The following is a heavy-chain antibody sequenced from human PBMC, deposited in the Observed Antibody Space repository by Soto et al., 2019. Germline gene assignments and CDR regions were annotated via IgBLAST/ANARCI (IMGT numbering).Heavy chain of an antibody. CDR2: IYYSGST. CDR1: GGSISSYY. CDR3: ARGIYDTTVGTAFDI. Sequence: WETLSLTCTVSGGSISSYYWSWIRQPPGKGLEWVGYIYYSGSTNYNPSLKSRVTISVDTSKNQFSLQLNSVTPEDTAVYYCARGIYDTTVGTAFDIWGQGTKVTVSS. D-gene: IGHD3-22*01. V-gene: IGHV4-59*12. J-gene: IGHJ3*02.